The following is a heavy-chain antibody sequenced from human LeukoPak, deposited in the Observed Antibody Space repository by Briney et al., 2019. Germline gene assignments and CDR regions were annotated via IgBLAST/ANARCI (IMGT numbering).Heavy chain of an antibody. CDR3: ATKPRSYYDILTGYFLY. CDR2: IRYDGSNK. J-gene: IGHJ4*02. V-gene: IGHV3-30*02. Sequence: GGSLRLSCAASGFTFSSYGMHWVRQAPGKGLEWVAFIRYDGSNKYYADSVKGRFTISRDNSKNTLYLQMNSLRAEDTAVYYCATKPRSYYDILTGYFLYWGQGTLATVSS. CDR1: GFTFSSYG. D-gene: IGHD3-9*01.